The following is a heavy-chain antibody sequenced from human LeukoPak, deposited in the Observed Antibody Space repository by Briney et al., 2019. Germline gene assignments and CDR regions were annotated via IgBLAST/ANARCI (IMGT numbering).Heavy chain of an antibody. D-gene: IGHD2-2*01. CDR1: GGSISSGGYY. J-gene: IGHJ6*03. CDR3: ARGERYCSSTSCYLGGYYYMDV. Sequence: SETLSLTCTVSGGSISSGGYYWSWIRQPPGKGLEWIGYIYHSGSTYYNPSLKSRVTISVDTSKNQFSLKLSSVTAADTAVYYCARGERYCSSTSCYLGGYYYMDVWGKRTTVTVSS. CDR2: IYHSGST. V-gene: IGHV4-61*08.